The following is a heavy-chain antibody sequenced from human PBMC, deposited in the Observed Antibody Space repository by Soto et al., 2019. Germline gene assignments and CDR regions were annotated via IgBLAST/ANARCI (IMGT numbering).Heavy chain of an antibody. CDR3: ARGGDSSDLQPTDFDY. Sequence: PSETLSLTYTVSGGSISSYYWSWIRQPPGKGLEWIGYIYYSGSTNYNPSLKSRVTISVDTSKNQFSLKLSSVTAADTAVYYCARGGDSSDLQPTDFDYWGQGTLVTVSS. D-gene: IGHD3-22*01. CDR2: IYYSGST. V-gene: IGHV4-59*01. J-gene: IGHJ4*02. CDR1: GGSISSYY.